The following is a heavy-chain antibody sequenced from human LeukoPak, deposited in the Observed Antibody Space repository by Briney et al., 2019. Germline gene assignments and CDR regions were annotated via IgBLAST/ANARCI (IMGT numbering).Heavy chain of an antibody. Sequence: ASVKVSCTASGGTFSSYAISWVRQAPGQGLEWMVGIIPIFGTANYAQKFQGRVTITADKSTSTAYMELSSLRSEDTAVYYCARAADAFDIWGQGTMVTVSS. CDR1: GGTFSSYA. CDR3: ARAADAFDI. J-gene: IGHJ3*02. V-gene: IGHV1-69*06. CDR2: IIPIFGTA.